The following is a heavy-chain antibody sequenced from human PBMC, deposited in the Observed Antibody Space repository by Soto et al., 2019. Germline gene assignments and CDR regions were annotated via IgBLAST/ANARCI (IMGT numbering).Heavy chain of an antibody. CDR3: ARGEGENVVVPAANDRPTAYYYYGMDV. J-gene: IGHJ6*02. CDR2: IYYSGST. Sequence: PSETLSLTCTVSGGSISSGGYYWSWIRQHPGKGLEWIGYIYYSGSTYYNPSLKSRVTISVDTSKNQFSLKLSSVTAADTAVYYCARGEGENVVVPAANDRPTAYYYYGMDVWGQGTTVTVSS. CDR1: GGSISSGGYY. D-gene: IGHD2-2*01. V-gene: IGHV4-31*03.